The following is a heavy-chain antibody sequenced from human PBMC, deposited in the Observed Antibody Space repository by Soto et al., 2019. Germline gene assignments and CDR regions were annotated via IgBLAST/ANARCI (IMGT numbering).Heavy chain of an antibody. V-gene: IGHV1-3*01. D-gene: IGHD1-26*01. CDR1: GYTFTSYA. Sequence: QVQLVQSGAEVKKPGASVKVSCKASGYTFTSYAMHWVRQAPGQRLEWMGWINAGNGNTKYSQKFQGRVIITRDTSASTADQELSSLRSEDTAVYYCARGGSLYWYFDLWGRGTLVTVSS. CDR2: INAGNGNT. J-gene: IGHJ2*01. CDR3: ARGGSLYWYFDL.